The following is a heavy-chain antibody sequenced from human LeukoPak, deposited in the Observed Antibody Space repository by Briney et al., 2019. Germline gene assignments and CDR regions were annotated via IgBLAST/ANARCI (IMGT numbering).Heavy chain of an antibody. J-gene: IGHJ4*02. CDR2: MNPNSGDT. D-gene: IGHD2-2*01. CDR3: ARGVPRYCRSPVRATADICGVY. V-gene: IGHV1-8*02. CDR1: GYTFTSYY. Sequence: ASVKVSCKASGYTFTSYYMHWVRQATGQGLEWMGWMNPNSGDTGYAQKFQGRVTMTRDTSISTAYMELSSLRSEDTAVYYCARGVPRYCRSPVRATADICGVYWGQGTLVTVSS.